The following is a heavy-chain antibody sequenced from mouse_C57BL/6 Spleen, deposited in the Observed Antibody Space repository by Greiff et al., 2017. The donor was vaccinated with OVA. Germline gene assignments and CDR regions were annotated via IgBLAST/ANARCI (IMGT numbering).Heavy chain of an antibody. V-gene: IGHV1-82*01. D-gene: IGHD2-5*01. CDR3: ARSRHSNYYFDY. Sequence: SGPELVKPGASVKISCKASGYAFSSSWMNWVKQRPGKGLEWIGRIYPGDGDTNYNGKFKGKATLTADKSSSTAYMQLSSLTSEDSAVYFCARSRHSNYYFDYWGQGTTLTVSS. J-gene: IGHJ2*01. CDR2: IYPGDGDT. CDR1: GYAFSSSW.